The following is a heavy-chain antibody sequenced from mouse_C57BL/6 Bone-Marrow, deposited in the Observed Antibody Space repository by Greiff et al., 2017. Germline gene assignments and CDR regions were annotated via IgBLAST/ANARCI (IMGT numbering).Heavy chain of an antibody. D-gene: IGHD3-3*01. V-gene: IGHV6-3*01. CDR1: GFTFRNYW. J-gene: IGHJ4*01. CDR2: IRLKSDNYAT. CDR3: TEGTYYAMDY. Sequence: EVKVEESGGGLVQPGGSMKLSCVASGFTFRNYWMNWVRQSPEKGLEWVAQIRLKSDNYATHYAESVKGRFTISRDDSKSDVYLQMNNLRAEDTEIYYCTEGTYYAMDYWGQGTSVTVSS.